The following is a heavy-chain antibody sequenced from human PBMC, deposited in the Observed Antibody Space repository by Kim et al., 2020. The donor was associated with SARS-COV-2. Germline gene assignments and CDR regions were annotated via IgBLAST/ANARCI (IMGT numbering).Heavy chain of an antibody. J-gene: IGHJ4*02. CDR3: ARGILYGSTFDY. D-gene: IGHD2-2*02. V-gene: IGHV6-1*01. Sequence: DYAASVKRRITLSPDTSKNQFARQLNSVTPEDTAVYYWARGILYGSTFDYWGQGTLVTVSS.